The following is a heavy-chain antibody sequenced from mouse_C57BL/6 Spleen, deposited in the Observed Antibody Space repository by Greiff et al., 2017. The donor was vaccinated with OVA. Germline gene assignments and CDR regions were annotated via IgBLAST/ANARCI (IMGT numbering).Heavy chain of an antibody. CDR3: ARSPYGNYGDY. Sequence: QVHVKQPGTELVKPGASVKLSCKASGYTFTSYWMHWVKQRPGQGLEWIGNINPSNGGTNYNEKFKSKATLTVDKSSSTAYMQLSSLTSEDSAVYYCARSPYGNYGDYWGQGTTLTVSS. D-gene: IGHD2-10*02. J-gene: IGHJ2*01. CDR2: INPSNGGT. V-gene: IGHV1-53*01. CDR1: GYTFTSYW.